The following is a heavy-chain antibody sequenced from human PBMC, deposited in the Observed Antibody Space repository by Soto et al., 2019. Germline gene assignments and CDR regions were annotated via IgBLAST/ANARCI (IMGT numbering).Heavy chain of an antibody. Sequence: PGGSLRLSCAASGFTFSSYGMHWVRQAPGKGLEWVAVIWYDGSNKYYADSMKGRFTISRDNSKNTLYLQMNSLRAEDTAVYYCARGAVVGYYFDYWGQGTLVTVSS. V-gene: IGHV3-33*01. CDR1: GFTFSSYG. CDR2: IWYDGSNK. CDR3: ARGAVVGYYFDY. J-gene: IGHJ4*02. D-gene: IGHD3-22*01.